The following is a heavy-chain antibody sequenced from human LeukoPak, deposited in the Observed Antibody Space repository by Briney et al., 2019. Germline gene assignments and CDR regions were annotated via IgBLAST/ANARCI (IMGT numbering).Heavy chain of an antibody. J-gene: IGHJ4*02. CDR3: ARNHETYYDILTGTRPYYFDY. Sequence: PSETLSLTCTVSGYSISSGYYWGWIRQPQGKGLEWIGSIYHSGSTYYNPSLKSRLTISLDVSKNQFSLNLSSVTAADTAVYYCARNHETYYDILTGTRPYYFDYWGQGTLVTVSS. CDR2: IYHSGST. D-gene: IGHD3-9*01. V-gene: IGHV4-38-2*02. CDR1: GYSISSGYY.